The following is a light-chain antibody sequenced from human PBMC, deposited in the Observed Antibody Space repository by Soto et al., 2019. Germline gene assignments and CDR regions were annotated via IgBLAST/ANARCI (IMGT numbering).Light chain of an antibody. CDR1: QTIRNNY. J-gene: IGKJ1*01. CDR2: GAS. CDR3: QQYAGSPWT. Sequence: ETVLTQSPGTLSLSPGERATLSCRASQTIRNNYLAWYRQTPDQAPRLLIYGASNRATGIADRFSGSGSGTDFNLIISRLEPEDFALYYCQQYAGSPWTFGQGTKVEIK. V-gene: IGKV3-20*01.